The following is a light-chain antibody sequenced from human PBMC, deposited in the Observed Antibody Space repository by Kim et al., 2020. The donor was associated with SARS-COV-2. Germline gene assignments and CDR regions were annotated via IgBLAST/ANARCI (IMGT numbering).Light chain of an antibody. V-gene: IGLV3-1*01. J-gene: IGLJ3*02. CDR1: KMGDKY. Sequence: SYELTQPPSESVSPGQTATITCSGDKMGDKYVCWYQQKPGQSPVLVIYQDTKRPSGIPERFSGSNSGNTATLTISGTKAMDEADYYCQAWDSSTKGVFGGGTQLTVL. CDR2: QDT. CDR3: QAWDSSTKGV.